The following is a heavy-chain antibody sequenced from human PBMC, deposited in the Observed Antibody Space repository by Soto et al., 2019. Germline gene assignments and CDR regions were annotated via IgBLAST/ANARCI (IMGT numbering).Heavy chain of an antibody. CDR1: GYTFTTYA. D-gene: IGHD4-4*01. Sequence: ASVKVSCKASGYTFTTYAISWVLQAPGQGLEWMGWINVYNGNTKYAQKFQGRVTMTTDTSTSTVYMELRSLTSDDTAVYYCARDAGAATKGIYGYWGQGNRVTVYS. J-gene: IGHJ4*02. V-gene: IGHV1-18*01. CDR3: ARDAGAATKGIYGY. CDR2: INVYNGNT.